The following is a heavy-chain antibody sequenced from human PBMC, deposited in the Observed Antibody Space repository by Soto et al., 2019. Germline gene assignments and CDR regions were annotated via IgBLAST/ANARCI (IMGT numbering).Heavy chain of an antibody. CDR1: GGSISSNY. J-gene: IGHJ3*02. Sequence: SETLSLTCSVSGGSISSNYWSWIRQPPGKGLECIGYIYYSGSSNYNPSLKSRVTISVDTSKNQFSLNLRSVTAADTAVYYCARILRGGNSGFAFDIWGQGTMVTVSS. CDR3: ARILRGGNSGFAFDI. CDR2: IYYSGSS. V-gene: IGHV4-59*01. D-gene: IGHD2-21*02.